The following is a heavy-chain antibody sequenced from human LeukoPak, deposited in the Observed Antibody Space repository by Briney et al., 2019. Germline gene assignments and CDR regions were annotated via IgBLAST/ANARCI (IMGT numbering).Heavy chain of an antibody. Sequence: SETLSLTCTVSGASISTYNWNWIRQPPGKGLEWLGCLFSSGSTNYNPSLKSRVTVSVDTSKNQFSLKLSSVTAADTAVYYCARHGTLGSTTYPLDYWGQGTLVTVSS. CDR1: GASISTYN. CDR2: LFSSGST. CDR3: ARHGTLGSTTYPLDY. V-gene: IGHV4-59*08. D-gene: IGHD1-26*01. J-gene: IGHJ4*02.